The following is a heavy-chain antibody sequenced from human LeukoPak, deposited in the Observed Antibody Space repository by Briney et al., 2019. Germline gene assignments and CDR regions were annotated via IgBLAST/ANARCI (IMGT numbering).Heavy chain of an antibody. D-gene: IGHD3-3*01. CDR2: IYYSGNT. CDR1: GGSVSSGSYY. CDR3: ARELTYYDFWSGYYRVGPFDY. V-gene: IGHV4-61*03. Sequence: SETLSLTCTVFGGSVSSGSYYWSWIRQPPGKGLEWIGYIYYSGNTNYNPSLKSRVTMSIDTSNNYFSLKLTSVTAADTAVYYCARELTYYDFWSGYYRVGPFDYWGQGTLVTVSS. J-gene: IGHJ4*02.